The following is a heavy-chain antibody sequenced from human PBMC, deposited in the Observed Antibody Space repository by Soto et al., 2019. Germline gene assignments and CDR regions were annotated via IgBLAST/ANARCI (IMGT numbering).Heavy chain of an antibody. J-gene: IGHJ4*02. Sequence: GASVKVSCKASGGTFSSYAISWVRQAAGQGLEWMGGIIPIFGTANYAQKFQGRVTITADESTSTAYMELSSLRSEDTAVYYCARARGSGSSHHFDYWGQGTLVTVSS. CDR1: GGTFSSYA. CDR3: ARARGSGSSHHFDY. V-gene: IGHV1-69*13. D-gene: IGHD3-10*01. CDR2: IIPIFGTA.